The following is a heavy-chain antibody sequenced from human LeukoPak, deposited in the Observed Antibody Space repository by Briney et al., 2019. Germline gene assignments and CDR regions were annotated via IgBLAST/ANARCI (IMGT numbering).Heavy chain of an antibody. J-gene: IGHJ4*02. CDR1: GFNFGNHG. Sequence: GGSLRLSCVSYGFNFGNHGMHWVRQAPGKGLCWVGVISQDGNSKYYGDSVKGRFTISRDNSKNTLYLQMNSLRAEDTAVYYCAREGVDYYDSSGYPDYWGQGTLVTVSS. V-gene: IGHV3-30*03. D-gene: IGHD3-22*01. CDR2: ISQDGNSK. CDR3: AREGVDYYDSSGYPDY.